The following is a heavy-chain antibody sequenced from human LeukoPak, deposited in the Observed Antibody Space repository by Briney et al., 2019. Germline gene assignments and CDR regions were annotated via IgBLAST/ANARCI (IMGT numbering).Heavy chain of an antibody. CDR2: IYYSGST. CDR1: GGSISSGGYY. V-gene: IGHV4-31*03. CDR3: ARRRDTSSGAYHFDY. J-gene: IGHJ4*02. D-gene: IGHD6-13*01. Sequence: SETLSLTCTVSGGSISSGGYYWGWIRQHPGRGLEWIGYIYYSGSTYYNPSLKSRVTISVDTSKNQFSPRLSSVTAADTAVYYCARRRDTSSGAYHFDYWGQGTLVTVSS.